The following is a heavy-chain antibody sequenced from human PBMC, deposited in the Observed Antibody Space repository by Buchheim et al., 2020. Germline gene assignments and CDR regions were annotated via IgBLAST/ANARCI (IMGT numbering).Heavy chain of an antibody. CDR2: ISYDGSNK. D-gene: IGHD2-15*01. CDR3: AILPIVVVVAASDY. CDR1: GFTFSSYG. V-gene: IGHV3-30*03. J-gene: IGHJ4*02. Sequence: QVQLVESGGGVVQPGRSLRLSCAASGFTFSSYGMHWVRQAPGKGLEWVAVISYDGSNKYYADSVKGRFTISRDNSKNTLYLQMNSLRAEDTAVYYCAILPIVVVVAASDYWGQGTL.